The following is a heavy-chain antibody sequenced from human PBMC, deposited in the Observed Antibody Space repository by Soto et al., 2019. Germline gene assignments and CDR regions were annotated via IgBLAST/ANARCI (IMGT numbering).Heavy chain of an antibody. J-gene: IGHJ6*02. CDR3: AVALGMDF. D-gene: IGHD2-15*01. V-gene: IGHV1-8*01. CDR2: KNPNSGNT. CDR1: GYTFTSYD. Sequence: QVQLVQSGAEVKKPGASVKVSCKASGYTFTSYDINWVRQTTGQGLEWMGWKNPNSGNTGYAQKFQGRVTGTRNTSISTASMESSSLRSEDLAVYYWAVALGMDFWGQGSPVTVSS.